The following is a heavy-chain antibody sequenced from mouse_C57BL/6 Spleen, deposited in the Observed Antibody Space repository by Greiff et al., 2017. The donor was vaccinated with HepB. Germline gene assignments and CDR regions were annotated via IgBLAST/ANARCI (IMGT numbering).Heavy chain of an antibody. V-gene: IGHV5-17*01. J-gene: IGHJ2*01. Sequence: EVQLVESGGGLVKPGGSLKLSCAASGFTFSDYGMHWVRQAPEKGLEWVAYISSGSSTIYYAGTVKGRFTISRDNAKNTLFLQMTSLRSEDTAMYYCARFDYWGQGTTLTVSS. CDR2: ISSGSSTI. CDR3: ARFDY. CDR1: GFTFSDYG.